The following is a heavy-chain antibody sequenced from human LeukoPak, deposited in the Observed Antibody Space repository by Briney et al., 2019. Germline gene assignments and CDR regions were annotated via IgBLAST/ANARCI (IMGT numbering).Heavy chain of an antibody. CDR3: ARGPRSGSYSYYYYMDV. Sequence: ASVKVSCKASGYTFTGYYMHWVRQAPGQGLGWMRWINPNSGGTNYTQKFQGRVTMTRDTSISTAYMALSRLRSDDTAVYYCARGPRSGSYSYYYYMDVWGKGTTVTVSS. J-gene: IGHJ6*03. V-gene: IGHV1-2*02. CDR1: GYTFTGYY. D-gene: IGHD1-26*01. CDR2: INPNSGGT.